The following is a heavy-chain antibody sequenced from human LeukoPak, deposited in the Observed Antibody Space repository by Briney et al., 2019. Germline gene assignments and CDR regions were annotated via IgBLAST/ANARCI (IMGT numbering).Heavy chain of an antibody. V-gene: IGHV4-34*01. CDR2: INRGGST. CDR3: AKLSSPPYYYYYYMDV. D-gene: IGHD2/OR15-2a*01. CDR1: GGSFSGYF. J-gene: IGHJ6*03. Sequence: SETLSLTCAVYGGSFSGYFWSWIRQPPGKGLEWIGEINRGGSTNYNPSLKSRVTISVDTSKNQFSLKLSSVTAADTAVYYCAKLSSPPYYYYYYMDVWGKGTTVTISS.